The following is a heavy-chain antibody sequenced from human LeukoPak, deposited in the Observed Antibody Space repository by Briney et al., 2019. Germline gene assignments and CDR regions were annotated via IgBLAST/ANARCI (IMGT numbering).Heavy chain of an antibody. J-gene: IGHJ4*02. CDR3: ARATYYYDSSGYYFDY. CDR2: TNPNSGNT. CDR1: GYTFTSYD. D-gene: IGHD3-22*01. Sequence: ASVKVSCKASGYTFTSYDINWVRQATGQGLEWMGSTNPNSGNTGYAQKFQGRVTMTRNTSISTAYMELSSLRSEDTAVYYCARATYYYDSSGYYFDYWGQGTLVTVSS. V-gene: IGHV1-8*01.